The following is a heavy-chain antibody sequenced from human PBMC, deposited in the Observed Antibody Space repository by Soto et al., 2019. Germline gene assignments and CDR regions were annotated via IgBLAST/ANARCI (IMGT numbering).Heavy chain of an antibody. Sequence: SETLSLTCTVSGDSISSSSYYWPWIRQPPGKGLEWIGSIYYSGSTYYNPSLKSRVTISVDTSKNQFSLKLSSVTAADTAVYYCASPKIAFYNWFDPWGQGTLVTVS. CDR1: GDSISSSSYY. CDR2: IYYSGST. V-gene: IGHV4-39*01. D-gene: IGHD3-3*02. CDR3: ASPKIAFYNWFDP. J-gene: IGHJ5*02.